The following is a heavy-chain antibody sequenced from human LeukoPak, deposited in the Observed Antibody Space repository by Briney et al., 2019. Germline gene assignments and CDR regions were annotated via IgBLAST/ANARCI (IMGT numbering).Heavy chain of an antibody. D-gene: IGHD3-10*01. J-gene: IGHJ5*02. CDR1: GYSFADYY. CDR2: IKPNSGDT. CDR3: ATNILVRDIINWFDP. V-gene: IGHV1-2*02. Sequence: ASVKVSCKASGYSFADYYMHWVRQAPGQGLEWMGWIKPNSGDTRSAQKFQGRVTMTRDTSISTAYMELSSLRYDDTAVYYCATNILVRDIINWFDPWGQGALVTVSS.